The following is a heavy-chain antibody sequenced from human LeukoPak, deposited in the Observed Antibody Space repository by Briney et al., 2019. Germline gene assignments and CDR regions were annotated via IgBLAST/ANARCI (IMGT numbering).Heavy chain of an antibody. J-gene: IGHJ5*02. D-gene: IGHD2-15*01. CDR3: AKVRREGCSGGSCYSFRFDP. CDR2: ISGSGGST. Sequence: PGGSLRLSCAASGFTFSSYAMSWVRQAPGKGLEWVSAISGSGGSTYYADSVKGRFTISRDNSKNTLYLQMNSLRAEDTAVYYCAKVRREGCSGGSCYSFRFDPWGQGTLVTVSS. V-gene: IGHV3-23*01. CDR1: GFTFSSYA.